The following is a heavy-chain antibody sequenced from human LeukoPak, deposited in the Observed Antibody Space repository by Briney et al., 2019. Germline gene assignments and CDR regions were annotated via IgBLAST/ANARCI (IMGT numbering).Heavy chain of an antibody. CDR2: IYYSGST. CDR3: ARDQGSGWGFDY. V-gene: IGHV4-59*01. CDR1: GGSISSYY. J-gene: IGHJ4*02. D-gene: IGHD6-19*01. Sequence: SETLSLTCTVSGGSISSYYWSWIRQPPGKGLEWIGYIYYSGSTNYNPPLKSRVTISVDTSKNQFSLKLSSVTAADTAVYYCARDQGSGWGFDYWGQGTLVTVSS.